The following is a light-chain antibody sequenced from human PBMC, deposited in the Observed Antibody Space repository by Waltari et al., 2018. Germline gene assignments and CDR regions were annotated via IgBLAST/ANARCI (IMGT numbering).Light chain of an antibody. CDR1: QSVSKY. CDR2: DAS. J-gene: IGKJ1*01. Sequence: EIVLTQSPGTLSLSPGERATLSCRASQSVSKYLAWYQQKPGQAPRLLIYDASTRATGIPDRFSGSGWGTDFSLTISRLEPEDFAVYYCQKDGTLPATFGQGTKVQMK. CDR3: QKDGTLPAT. V-gene: IGKV3-20*01.